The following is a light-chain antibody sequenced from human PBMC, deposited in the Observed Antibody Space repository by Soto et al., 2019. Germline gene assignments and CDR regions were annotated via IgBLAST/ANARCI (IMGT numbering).Light chain of an antibody. Sequence: QSVLTQPASVSGTRGPSITISCTGTSSDDGNYNLDSWYQQHPAKAPKLMILAVSSRPSGISMCFSGYNSGNTASLTISGLQAEEEADYYCSSYTSSSNYVFGTGTKVTV. J-gene: IGLJ1*01. CDR3: SSYTSSSNYV. CDR2: AVS. CDR1: SSDDGNYNL. V-gene: IGLV2-14*01.